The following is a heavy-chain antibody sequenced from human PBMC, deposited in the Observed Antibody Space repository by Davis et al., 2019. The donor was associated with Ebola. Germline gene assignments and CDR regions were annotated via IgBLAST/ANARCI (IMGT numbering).Heavy chain of an antibody. D-gene: IGHD1-26*01. V-gene: IGHV3-21*05. CDR1: GFSFSS. CDR3: ARDGGSYDPFDI. Sequence: PGGSLRLSCAASGFSFSSMNWVRQAPGKGLEWLAHIDRSSTFIRYAESVKGRFTVSIDNAKNSLYLQMNSLRDEDTAVYYCARDGGSYDPFDIWGQGTMVTVSS. J-gene: IGHJ3*02. CDR2: IDRSSTFI.